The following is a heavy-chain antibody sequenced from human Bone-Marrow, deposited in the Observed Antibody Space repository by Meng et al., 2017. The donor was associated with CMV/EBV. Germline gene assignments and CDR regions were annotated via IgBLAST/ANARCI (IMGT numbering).Heavy chain of an antibody. CDR3: ARDQDIVVVPAAIGPFDL. D-gene: IGHD2-2*01. Sequence: FTFSSYGMHWVRQAPGKGLEWVAVISYDGSNKYYADSVKGRFTISRDNSKNTLYLQMNSLRAEDTAVYYCARDQDIVVVPAAIGPFDLWGRGTLVTVSS. J-gene: IGHJ2*01. CDR1: FTFSSYG. V-gene: IGHV3-33*05. CDR2: ISYDGSNK.